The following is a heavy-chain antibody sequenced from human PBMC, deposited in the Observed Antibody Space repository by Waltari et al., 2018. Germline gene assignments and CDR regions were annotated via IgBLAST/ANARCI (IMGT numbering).Heavy chain of an antibody. Sequence: QLQLQESGPGLVKPSETLSLTCTVSGGSISSSSYYWGWIRQPPGKGLEWIGSIYYSGSTYYNPSLKSRVTISVDTSKNQFSLKLSSVTAADTAVYYCARETSRLLWFGEQGMGWFDPWGQGTLVTVSS. CDR1: GGSISSSSYY. CDR2: IYYSGST. CDR3: ARETSRLLWFGEQGMGWFDP. D-gene: IGHD3-10*01. J-gene: IGHJ5*02. V-gene: IGHV4-39*07.